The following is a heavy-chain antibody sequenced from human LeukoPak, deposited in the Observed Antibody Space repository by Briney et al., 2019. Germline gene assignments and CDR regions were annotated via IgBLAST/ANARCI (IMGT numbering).Heavy chain of an antibody. CDR3: AKRGVVIRGILVIGYHQEAYHYDF. Sequence: GGSLRLSCVVSGISLTNYAMTWVRQAPGKGLEWVSYISERGGSTTYADSVKGRFTISRDTSLNTLYLQMNNLRAEDTAVYFCAKRGVVIRGILVIGYHQEAYHYDFWGQGVLVTVSS. CDR2: ISERGGST. D-gene: IGHD3-10*01. V-gene: IGHV3-23*01. CDR1: GISLTNYA. J-gene: IGHJ4*02.